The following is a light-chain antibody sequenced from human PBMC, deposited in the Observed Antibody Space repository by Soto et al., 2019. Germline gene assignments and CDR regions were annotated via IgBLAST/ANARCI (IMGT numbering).Light chain of an antibody. V-gene: IGKV1-5*03. CDR1: QSISSW. CDR3: QQYNSYST. CDR2: MTS. Sequence: DIQMTQSPSTLSASVGDRVTITCRASQSISSWLAWYQQKPGKAPKLLIYMTSNLQSGVPSRFSGSGSGTEFTLTLSSLQADDFATYYCQQYNSYSTFGQGTKVEI. J-gene: IGKJ1*01.